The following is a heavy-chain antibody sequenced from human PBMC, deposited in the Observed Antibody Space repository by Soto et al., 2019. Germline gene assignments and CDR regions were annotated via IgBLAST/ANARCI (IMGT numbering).Heavy chain of an antibody. CDR3: AKLARGGSSRSDY. CDR1: GFTFSNYW. V-gene: IGHV3-7*03. Sequence: EVQLVESGGGLVQPGGSLRLSCAASGFTFSNYWMTWVRQAPGKGLEWVANVKRDGSEKNYVDSVKGRFTISRDNAKNSLYLQMNSLRAEDTALYYCAKLARGGSSRSDYWGQGTLVTVSS. D-gene: IGHD6-13*01. CDR2: VKRDGSEK. J-gene: IGHJ4*02.